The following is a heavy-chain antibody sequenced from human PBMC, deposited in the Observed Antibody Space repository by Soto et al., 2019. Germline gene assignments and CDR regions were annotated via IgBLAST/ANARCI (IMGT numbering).Heavy chain of an antibody. CDR2: ISNDGSNK. Sequence: GGSLRLSCAASGFTFSSYAMHWVRQAPGKGLEWVAVISNDGSNKYYADSVKGRFTISRDNSKNTLYLQMNSLRAEDTAVYYCARSRIGDYSYDSSGPFXNWGQVTLVTVSS. CDR1: GFTFSSYA. V-gene: IGHV3-30-3*01. CDR3: ARSRIGDYSYDSSGPFXN. J-gene: IGHJ4*02. D-gene: IGHD3-22*01.